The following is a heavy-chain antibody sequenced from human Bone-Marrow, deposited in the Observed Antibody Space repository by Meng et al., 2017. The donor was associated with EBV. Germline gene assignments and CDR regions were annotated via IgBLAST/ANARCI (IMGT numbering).Heavy chain of an antibody. Sequence: QVQLQEVGPRLVKPSGIPSLTCFVFGGSIRSSTWWSWVRQPPGKGLEWIGEIFYGGSTNYNPSLESRVTISVDKSKNQFSLKLSSVTAADTAVYYCAAGFRELVRSRDYWGQGTLVTVSS. CDR3: AAGFRELVRSRDY. J-gene: IGHJ4*02. CDR1: GGSIRSSTW. D-gene: IGHD3-10*01. CDR2: IFYGGST. V-gene: IGHV4-4*02.